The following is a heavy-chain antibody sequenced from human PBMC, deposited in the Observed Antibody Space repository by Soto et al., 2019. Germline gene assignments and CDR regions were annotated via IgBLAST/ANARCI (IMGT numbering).Heavy chain of an antibody. V-gene: IGHV3-15*01. J-gene: IGHJ4*02. CDR3: TTESEGGVVVTQPFDY. D-gene: IGHD3-22*01. Sequence: GGSLRLSCAASGFTFSNAWMSWVRQAPGKGLEWVGRIKSKTDGGTTDYAAPVKGRFTISRDDSKNTLYLQMNSLKTEDTAVYYCTTESEGGVVVTQPFDYWGQGTLVTSPQ. CDR2: IKSKTDGGTT. CDR1: GFTFSNAW.